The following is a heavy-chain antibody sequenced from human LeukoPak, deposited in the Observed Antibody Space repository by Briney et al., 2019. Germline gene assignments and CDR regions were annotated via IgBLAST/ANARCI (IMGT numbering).Heavy chain of an antibody. Sequence: PGGSLRLSCAASGFTFSSYAVSWVRQAPGKGLEWVSAISGSGGTTYYADSVKGRFTISRDNSKNTLYLQMNSLRAEDTAVYYCAKDPWAYCGGDCYSYFDYWGQGTLVTVSS. V-gene: IGHV3-23*01. J-gene: IGHJ4*02. CDR2: ISGSGGTT. CDR3: AKDPWAYCGGDCYSYFDY. CDR1: GFTFSSYA. D-gene: IGHD2-21*02.